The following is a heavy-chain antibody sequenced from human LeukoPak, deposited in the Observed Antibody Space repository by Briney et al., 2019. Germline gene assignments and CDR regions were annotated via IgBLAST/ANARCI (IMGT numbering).Heavy chain of an antibody. J-gene: IGHJ4*02. D-gene: IGHD1-1*01. CDR1: GSSISSSSYY. Sequence: SETLSLTCTVSGSSISSSSYYWGWIRQPPGKGLEWIGSIYYSGSTYYNPSLKSRVTISVDTSKNQFSLKLSSVTAADTAVYYCARLANVGRYYFDYWGQGTLVTVSS. CDR3: ARLANVGRYYFDY. V-gene: IGHV4-39*01. CDR2: IYYSGST.